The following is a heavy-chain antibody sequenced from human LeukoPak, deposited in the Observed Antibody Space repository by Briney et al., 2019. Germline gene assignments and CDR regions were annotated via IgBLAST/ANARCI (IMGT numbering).Heavy chain of an antibody. J-gene: IGHJ4*02. D-gene: IGHD5-18*01. CDR1: GFTFSSYA. Sequence: GGSLRLSSAASGFTFSSYAMSWGPHAPGQGLEWVLGTSGSGSSTYYAVSVKGRFTISRDNSKNTLNLQMNSLRAEDTAVYYCANHSDTAMVYAYWGQGTLVTVSS. CDR3: ANHSDTAMVYAY. V-gene: IGHV3-23*01. CDR2: TSGSGSST.